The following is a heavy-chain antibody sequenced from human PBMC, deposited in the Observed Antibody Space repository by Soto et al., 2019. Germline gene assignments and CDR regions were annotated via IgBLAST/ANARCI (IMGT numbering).Heavy chain of an antibody. CDR3: ASRERVGAFDI. CDR1: GGTLSNYA. CDR2: IIPILGSA. D-gene: IGHD1-26*01. Sequence: QVQLVQSGAEVKKPGSSVKVSCKASGGTLSNYAISWVRQAPGQGLEWMGGIIPILGSANYAQKFQDRVTITADESTSTTYMELSSLRSEDAAIYYCASRERVGAFDIWGQGTVVTVSS. V-gene: IGHV1-69*01. J-gene: IGHJ3*02.